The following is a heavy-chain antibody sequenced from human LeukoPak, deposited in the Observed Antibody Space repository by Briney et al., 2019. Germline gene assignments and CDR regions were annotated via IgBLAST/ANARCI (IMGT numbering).Heavy chain of an antibody. Sequence: GGSLRLSCAASGFTFSSFWMHWVRQAPGKGLVWLARVNNDGNVTTYADSVRGRFTISRDNAKKTLYLQMNSLGAEDTAVYYCARRGLVPAFDIWGQGTMVGVSS. J-gene: IGHJ3*02. D-gene: IGHD2-2*01. CDR1: GFTFSSFW. V-gene: IGHV3-74*03. CDR3: ARRGLVPAFDI. CDR2: VNNDGNVT.